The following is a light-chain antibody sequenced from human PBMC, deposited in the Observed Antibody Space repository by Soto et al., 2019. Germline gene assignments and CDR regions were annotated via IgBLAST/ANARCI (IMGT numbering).Light chain of an antibody. Sequence: AIQLTQSPSSLSASVGDRVTITCRASQGISSALAWYQQKPGIAPKLLIYDASTLESGVPSRFSGSGSGTDFTLTISSLQPGDFAVYYCQEYIQWPPGMFGPGTTVDIK. CDR1: QGISSA. J-gene: IGKJ1*01. CDR2: DAS. V-gene: IGKV1D-13*01. CDR3: QEYIQWPPGM.